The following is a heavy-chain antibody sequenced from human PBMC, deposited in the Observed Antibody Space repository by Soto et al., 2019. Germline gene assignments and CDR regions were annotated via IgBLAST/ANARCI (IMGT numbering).Heavy chain of an antibody. V-gene: IGHV4-31*03. CDR3: ANTNYDFGGGLWFDP. Sequence: QVQLQESGPGLVKPSQTLSLTCTVSGGSISSGGYYWSWIRQHPGKGLEWIGYIYYSGTTYYNPSLKSRVTISVDTSTNQFSRNLSSVTAADTDVYYCANTNYDFGGGLWFDPWGQGTLVTVSS. D-gene: IGHD3-3*01. CDR1: GGSISSGGYY. J-gene: IGHJ5*02. CDR2: IYYSGTT.